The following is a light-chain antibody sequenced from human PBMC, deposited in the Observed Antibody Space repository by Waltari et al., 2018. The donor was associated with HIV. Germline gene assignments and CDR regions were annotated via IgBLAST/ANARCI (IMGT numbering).Light chain of an antibody. V-gene: IGLV2-14*03. Sequence: QSALTQPASVSGSPGQSITISCTGTSSDVGGFNYVSWYQQHPGKAPKLIIYDVNNRPSGISNRFSGSKSGNTASLTISGLQAEDEADYYCSSYTSSNTLYVFGTGTKVTVL. CDR3: SSYTSSNTLYV. J-gene: IGLJ1*01. CDR1: SSDVGGFNY. CDR2: DVN.